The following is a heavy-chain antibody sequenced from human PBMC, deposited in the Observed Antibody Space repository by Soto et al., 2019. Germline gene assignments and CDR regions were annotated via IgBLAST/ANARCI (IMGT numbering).Heavy chain of an antibody. Sequence: QVQLVQSGTEVRKPGSSVKVSCQASGGTFDSNAISWVRLAPGQGLEWMGGGIPIFGTINNAQKFQDRVTTTADESANIVYMELSSLRSEDTALYYCAREGLTFGPGAVGGAFDIWGQGTLVTVSS. CDR1: GGTFDSNA. CDR3: AREGLTFGPGAVGGAFDI. V-gene: IGHV1-69*12. CDR2: GIPIFGTI. J-gene: IGHJ3*02. D-gene: IGHD2-2*01.